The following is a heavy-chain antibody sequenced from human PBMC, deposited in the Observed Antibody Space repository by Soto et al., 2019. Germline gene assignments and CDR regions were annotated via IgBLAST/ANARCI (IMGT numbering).Heavy chain of an antibody. V-gene: IGHV4-59*01. J-gene: IGHJ4*02. CDR3: ARGDGYNLFDY. CDR2: VYYSGST. CDR1: GGSISSYY. Sequence: SETLSLTCTVSGGSISSYYWFWIRQSPGRGLEWIGYVYYSGSTNYNPSLKSRVTISVDTSKNQFSLKLSSVTAADTAVYYCARGDGYNLFDYWGQGTLVTVSS. D-gene: IGHD5-12*01.